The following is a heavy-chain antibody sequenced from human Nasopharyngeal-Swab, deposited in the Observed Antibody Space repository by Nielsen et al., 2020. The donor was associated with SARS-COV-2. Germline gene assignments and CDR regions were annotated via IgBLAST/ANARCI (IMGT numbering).Heavy chain of an antibody. CDR3: ASHPLYSSGWYGVDY. CDR2: IYPGDSDT. J-gene: IGHJ4*02. Sequence: GESLKISCKGSGYSLTSYWIGWVRQMPGKGLEWMGIIYPGDSDTRYSPSFQGQVTISADKSISTAYLQWSSLKASDTAMYYCASHPLYSSGWYGVDYWGQGTLVTVSS. D-gene: IGHD6-19*01. CDR1: GYSLTSYW. V-gene: IGHV5-51*01.